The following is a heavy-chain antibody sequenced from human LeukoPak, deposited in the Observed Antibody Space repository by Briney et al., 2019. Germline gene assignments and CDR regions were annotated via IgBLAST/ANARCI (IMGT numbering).Heavy chain of an antibody. CDR2: IHYTGST. D-gene: IGHD6-6*01. J-gene: IGHJ4*02. CDR1: GVSIRSTTYY. CDR3: ARRGAEEYHFDY. Sequence: SETLSLTCTVAGVSIRSTTYYWGWIRQPPGKGLEWIGNIHYTGSTYYNPSLKSRVTISVDASKNQFSLKLSSVTAADTAVYYCARRGAEEYHFDYWGQGTLVTVSS. V-gene: IGHV4-39*01.